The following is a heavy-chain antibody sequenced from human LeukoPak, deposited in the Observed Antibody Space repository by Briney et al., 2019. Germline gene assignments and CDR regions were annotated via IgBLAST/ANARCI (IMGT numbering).Heavy chain of an antibody. V-gene: IGHV3-9*01. CDR2: ISWNSGSI. CDR3: AKDIVMSEYTGFDY. Sequence: PGGSLRLSCAASGFTFDDNAMHWGRQAPGKGLEWVSGISWNSGSIGYADSVKGRFTISRDNAKNSLYLQMNSLRAEDTALYYCAKDIVMSEYTGFDYWGQGTLVTVSS. D-gene: IGHD6-6*01. J-gene: IGHJ4*02. CDR1: GFTFDDNA.